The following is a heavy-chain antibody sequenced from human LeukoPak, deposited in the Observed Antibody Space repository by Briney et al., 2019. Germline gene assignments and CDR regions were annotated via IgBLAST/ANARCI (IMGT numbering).Heavy chain of an antibody. CDR1: GGTFSSYA. CDR3: AREGDYYDSRSTDGYDAFDI. J-gene: IGHJ3*02. D-gene: IGHD3-22*01. Sequence: ASVKVSCRASGGTFSSYAISWVRQAPGQGLEWMGGIIPIFGTANYAQKFQGRVTITADKSTSTAYMELSSLRSEDTAVYYCAREGDYYDSRSTDGYDAFDIWGQGTMVTVSS. V-gene: IGHV1-69*06. CDR2: IIPIFGTA.